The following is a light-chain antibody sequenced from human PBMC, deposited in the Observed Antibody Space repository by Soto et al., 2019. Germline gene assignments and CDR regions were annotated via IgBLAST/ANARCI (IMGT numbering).Light chain of an antibody. CDR3: QSYDSSLSGWV. CDR2: GNS. Sequence: QSVLTQPPSVSGAQGQRITISCTGSSPNIGAGYDVHWYQQLPGTAPKLLIYGNSNRPSGVPDRFSGSKSGTSASLAITGLQAEDEADYYCQSYDSSLSGWVFGTGTKLTVL. J-gene: IGLJ1*01. CDR1: SPNIGAGYD. V-gene: IGLV1-40*01.